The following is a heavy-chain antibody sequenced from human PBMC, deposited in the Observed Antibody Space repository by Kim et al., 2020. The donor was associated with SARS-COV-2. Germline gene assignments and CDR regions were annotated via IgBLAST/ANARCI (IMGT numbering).Heavy chain of an antibody. CDR3: ARLGYGDSDPLKVDY. V-gene: IGHV4-39*01. D-gene: IGHD4-17*01. Sequence: PSPKGRVTISGDTSKNQFSLKLSSVTDADTAVYYCARLGYGDSDPLKVDYWGQGTLVTVSS. J-gene: IGHJ4*02.